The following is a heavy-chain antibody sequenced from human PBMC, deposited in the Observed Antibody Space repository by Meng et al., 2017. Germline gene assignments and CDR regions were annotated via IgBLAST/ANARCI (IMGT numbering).Heavy chain of an antibody. CDR2: INHSGST. D-gene: IGHD2-15*01. CDR3: AREVVAALDY. V-gene: IGHV4-34*01. Sequence: QVQLQQCGAGLLKPSETLSLTCAVYGGSFSGYYWSWIRQPPGKGLEWIGEINHSGSTNYNPSLKSRVTISVDTSKNQFSLKLSSVTAADTAVYYCAREVVAALDYWGQGTLVTVSS. CDR1: GGSFSGYY. J-gene: IGHJ4*02.